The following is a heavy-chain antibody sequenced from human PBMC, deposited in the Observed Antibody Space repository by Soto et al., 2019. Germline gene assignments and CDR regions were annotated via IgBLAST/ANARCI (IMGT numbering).Heavy chain of an antibody. J-gene: IGHJ4*02. CDR1: GFTFSNYA. D-gene: IGHD3-10*01. CDR3: AKRSGYGSFGEVLELDY. Sequence: PGGSLRLSCAASGFTFSNYAMSWVRQAPGKGLEWVSAISGSGGSTYYADSVKGRFTISRDNSKNTMFLQMNSLRAEDTAEYHCAKRSGYGSFGEVLELDYWGQGTLVTVSS. CDR2: ISGSGGST. V-gene: IGHV3-23*01.